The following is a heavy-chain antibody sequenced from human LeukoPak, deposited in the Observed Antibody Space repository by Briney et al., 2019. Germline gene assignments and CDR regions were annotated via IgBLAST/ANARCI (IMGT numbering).Heavy chain of an antibody. CDR1: GFTFSSYA. J-gene: IGHJ4*02. V-gene: IGHV3-23*01. CDR2: ISGSGGST. CDR3: ARDVLLWFGEPYDY. D-gene: IGHD3-10*01. Sequence: PGGSLRLSCAASGFTFSSYAMSWGRPAPGEGVEWGSAISGSGGSTYYADSVKGRFTISRDNSKNTLYLQMNSLRAEDTAVYYCARDVLLWFGEPYDYWGQGTLVTVSS.